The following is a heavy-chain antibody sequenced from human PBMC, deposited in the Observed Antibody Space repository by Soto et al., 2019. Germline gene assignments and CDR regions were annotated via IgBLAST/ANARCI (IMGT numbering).Heavy chain of an antibody. CDR1: GFTFSSYG. CDR2: ISYDGSNK. CDR3: AKVAYDSSGYYFVGIDY. J-gene: IGHJ4*02. Sequence: GGSMRLSCAASGFTFSSYGMHWVRQTTGKGLEWVAVISYDGSNKYYADSVKGRFTISRDNSKNTLYLQMNSLRAEDTAVYYCAKVAYDSSGYYFVGIDYWGQGTQVTVSS. V-gene: IGHV3-30*18. D-gene: IGHD3-22*01.